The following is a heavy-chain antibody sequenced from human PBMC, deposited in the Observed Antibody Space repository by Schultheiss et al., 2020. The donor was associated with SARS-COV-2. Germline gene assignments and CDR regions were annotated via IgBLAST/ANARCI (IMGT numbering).Heavy chain of an antibody. J-gene: IGHJ4*02. CDR2: INHSGST. Sequence: SETLSLTCAVYGGSFSAYYWSWIRQPPGKGLEWIGEINHSGSTNYNPSLKSRVTISVDTSKNQFSLKLSSVTAADTAVYYCARVTGSGSYYNAVFDYWGQGTLVTVSS. CDR3: ARVTGSGSYYNAVFDY. CDR1: GGSFSAYY. D-gene: IGHD3-10*01. V-gene: IGHV4-34*01.